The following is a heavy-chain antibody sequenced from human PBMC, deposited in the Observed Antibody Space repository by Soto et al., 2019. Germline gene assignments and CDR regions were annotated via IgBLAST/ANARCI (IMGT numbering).Heavy chain of an antibody. CDR3: TRGDYYDSSGPFSDAFDV. D-gene: IGHD3-22*01. CDR2: IKQDGSEK. V-gene: IGHV3-7*04. J-gene: IGHJ3*01. CDR1: GFTFSSYW. Sequence: EVQLVESGGGLVQPGGSLRLSCAASGFTFSSYWMSWVRQAPGKGLEWVANIKQDGSEKWYVDSVKGRFTISRDNAKNSLFLLMNSLRAEDTAVYYCTRGDYYDSSGPFSDAFDVWAQGTMVTVSS.